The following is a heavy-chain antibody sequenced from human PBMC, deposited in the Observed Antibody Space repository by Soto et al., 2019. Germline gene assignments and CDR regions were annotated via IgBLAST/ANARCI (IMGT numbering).Heavy chain of an antibody. V-gene: IGHV3-21*01. D-gene: IGHD3-16*01. CDR3: ARGGRRSAFDX. CDR1: GFTFSSYS. CDR2: ISSSSRYI. Sequence: GSLRLSCAASGFTFSSYSMNWVRQAPGKGLEWVSSISSSSRYIYYAYSVKARFTISRDNAKDSLSLQMNSRRAEDTAVYYCARGGRRSAFDXWGQGTRDTVS. J-gene: IGHJ3*02.